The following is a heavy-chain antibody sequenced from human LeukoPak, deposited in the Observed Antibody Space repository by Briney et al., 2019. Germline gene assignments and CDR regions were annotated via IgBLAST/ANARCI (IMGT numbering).Heavy chain of an antibody. CDR2: IYTSGST. Sequence: SETVSLNCTVSGGSISGYYWSWLRPPPGQGLEGIGYIYTSGSTNYNPSLKSRVTISVDTSNNQFSLKLSSVTAADTTEYYCARHGLMSDSSGSFDYWGQGTLVTVSS. V-gene: IGHV4-4*09. CDR3: ARHGLMSDSSGSFDY. CDR1: GGSISGYY. D-gene: IGHD3-22*01. J-gene: IGHJ4*02.